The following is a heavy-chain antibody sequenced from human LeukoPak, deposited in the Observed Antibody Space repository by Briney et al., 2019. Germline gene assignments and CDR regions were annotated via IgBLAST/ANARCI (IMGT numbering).Heavy chain of an antibody. J-gene: IGHJ4*02. V-gene: IGHV3-43*01. Sequence: PGGSLRLSCAASGFTFDDYTMHWVRQAPGKGLEWVSLISWDGGSTYYADYVKGRFTISRDNSKNSLYLQMNSLRTEDTALYYCASSPYYDILTGYYGGFAYWGQGTLVTVSS. D-gene: IGHD3-9*01. CDR3: ASSPYYDILTGYYGGFAY. CDR2: ISWDGGST. CDR1: GFTFDDYT.